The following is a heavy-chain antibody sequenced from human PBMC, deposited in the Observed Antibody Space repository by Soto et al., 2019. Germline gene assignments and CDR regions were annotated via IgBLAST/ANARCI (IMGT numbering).Heavy chain of an antibody. CDR2: INAGNGNT. J-gene: IGHJ4*02. CDR1: GYTFTSYA. D-gene: IGHD5-18*01. Sequence: QVQLVQSGAEVKKPGASVKVSCKASGYTFTSYAMHWVRQAPGQRLEWMGWINAGNGNTKYSQKFQGRVTITRDTSASTAYMELSSLRSEDTAVYYCARDSRGYSYGSVMSYWGQGTLVTVSS. V-gene: IGHV1-3*01. CDR3: ARDSRGYSYGSVMSY.